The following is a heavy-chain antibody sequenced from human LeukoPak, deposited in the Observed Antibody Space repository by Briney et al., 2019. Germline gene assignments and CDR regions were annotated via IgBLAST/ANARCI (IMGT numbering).Heavy chain of an antibody. J-gene: IGHJ5*02. CDR1: GFTFSSYA. D-gene: IGHD3-10*01. CDR3: AKVRAYYYGSGSEKGNWFDP. CDR2: ISGSGGST. Sequence: QPGGSLSLSCAASGFTFSSYAMSWVRQAPGKGLEWGSAISGSGGSTYYADSVKGRFTISRDNSKNTLYLQMDSLRAEDTAVYYCAKVRAYYYGSGSEKGNWFDPWGQGTLVTVSS. V-gene: IGHV3-23*01.